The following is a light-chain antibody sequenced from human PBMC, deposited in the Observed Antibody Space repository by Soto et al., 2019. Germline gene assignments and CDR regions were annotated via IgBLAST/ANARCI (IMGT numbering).Light chain of an antibody. Sequence: EVVLTQSPDTLSLPPGERATLSCRASQSISSYLAWYQQKPGQAPRLLIYDASSRATGIPARFSGSGSGKDFTLTISSLETEDFAVYYCQQLTDWPPKWTFGQGTKVDIK. CDR2: DAS. CDR1: QSISSY. V-gene: IGKV3-11*01. J-gene: IGKJ1*01. CDR3: QQLTDWPPKWT.